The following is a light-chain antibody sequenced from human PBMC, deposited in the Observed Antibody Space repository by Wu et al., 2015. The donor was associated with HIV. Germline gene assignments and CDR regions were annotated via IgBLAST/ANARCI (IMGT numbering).Light chain of an antibody. CDR3: QQGNNWPLT. CDR1: QSVSSS. CDR2: GAA. Sequence: EIVLTQSPATLSLSPGERATLSCRASQSVSSSLAWYQQKPGQAPRLLIYGAADRASGIPARFSGSGSGTDLTLTTSSLEPEDFAVYYCQQGNNWPLTFGQGTRLDIK. V-gene: IGKV3-11*01. J-gene: IGKJ5*01.